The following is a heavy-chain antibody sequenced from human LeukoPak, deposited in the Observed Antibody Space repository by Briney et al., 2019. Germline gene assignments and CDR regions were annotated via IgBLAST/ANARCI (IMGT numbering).Heavy chain of an antibody. CDR2: IIPIFGTA. V-gene: IGHV1-69*06. CDR1: GGTFSSYA. J-gene: IGHJ6*02. D-gene: IGHD2-15*01. CDR3: ARDQGRDVVVAASMDV. Sequence: SVKVSCKASGGTFSSYAISWVRQAPGQGLEWMGGIIPIFGTANYAQKFQGRVMITADKSTSTAYMELSSLRSEDTAVYYCARDQGRDVVVAASMDVWSQGTTVTVSS.